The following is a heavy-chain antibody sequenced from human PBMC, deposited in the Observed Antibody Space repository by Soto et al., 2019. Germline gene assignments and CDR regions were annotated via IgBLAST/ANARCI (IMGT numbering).Heavy chain of an antibody. V-gene: IGHV3-21*01. CDR1: GFIFSSYT. J-gene: IGHJ4*02. Sequence: EVQLVESGGGLVKPGGSLRLSCAASGFIFSSYTMNWVRQAPGQGLVWVSSISASSTYIYYADSLKGRFTISRDNAYNSLYLQMNSLRAEDTAVYYCARGWLRDPWMYWGQGTLVTVSS. D-gene: IGHD5-12*01. CDR3: ARGWLRDPWMY. CDR2: ISASSTYI.